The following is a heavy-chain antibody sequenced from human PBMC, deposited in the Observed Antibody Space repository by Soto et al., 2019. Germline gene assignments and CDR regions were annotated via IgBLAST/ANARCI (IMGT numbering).Heavy chain of an antibody. J-gene: IGHJ5*02. CDR3: ARDCSLGSRYCRWFDP. V-gene: IGHV3-48*02. CDR2: ISSSSSNI. CDR1: GFTLSGYA. Sequence: EVQLVESGGGLVQPGGSLRLSCVASGFTLSGYAMNWVRQAPGKGLEWVSYISSSSSNIQYAGSVKGRFTISRDNAKNSLHLQINSLRDEDTAVYYCARDCSLGSRYCRWFDPWGQGTLVNVSS. D-gene: IGHD2-15*01.